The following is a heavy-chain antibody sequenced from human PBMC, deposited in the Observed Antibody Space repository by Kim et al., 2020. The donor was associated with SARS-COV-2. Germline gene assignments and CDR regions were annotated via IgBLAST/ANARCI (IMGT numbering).Heavy chain of an antibody. CDR2: ISAYNGNT. V-gene: IGHV1-18*01. Sequence: ASVKVSCKASGYTFTSYGISWVRQAPGQGLEWMGWISAYNGNTNYAQKLQGRVTMTTDTSTSTAYMELRSLRSDDTAVYYCAREGTMVRGVIIYYYYMNVWGKGTTVTVSS. D-gene: IGHD3-10*01. CDR1: GYTFTSYG. CDR3: AREGTMVRGVIIYYYYMNV. J-gene: IGHJ6*03.